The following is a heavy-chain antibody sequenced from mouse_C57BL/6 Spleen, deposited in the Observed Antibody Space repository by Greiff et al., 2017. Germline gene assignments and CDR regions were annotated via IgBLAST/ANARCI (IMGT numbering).Heavy chain of an antibody. D-gene: IGHD2-2*01. CDR2: IDPEDGDT. V-gene: IGHV14-1*01. J-gene: IGHJ1*03. Sequence: VQLKESGAELVRPGASVKLSCTASGFNIKDYYMHWVKQRPEQGLEWIGRIDPEDGDTEYAPKFQGKATMTADTSSNTAYLQLSILTSEDTAVYYCTTFGSGYDWYFDVWGTGTTVTVSS. CDR1: GFNIKDYY. CDR3: TTFGSGYDWYFDV.